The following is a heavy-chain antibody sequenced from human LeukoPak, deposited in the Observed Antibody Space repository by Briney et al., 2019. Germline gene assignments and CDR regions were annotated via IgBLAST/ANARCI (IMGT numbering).Heavy chain of an antibody. CDR2: IYYSGST. V-gene: IGHV4-59*01. J-gene: IGHJ4*02. D-gene: IGHD3-22*01. CDR3: AREGSSGYYSFDY. Sequence: SETLSLTCTVSGGSISSYYWSWIRQPPGKGLEWIGYIYYSGSTNYNPSLKGRVTISVDTSKNQFSLKLSSVTAADTAVYYCAREGSSGYYSFDYWGQGTLVTVSS. CDR1: GGSISSYY.